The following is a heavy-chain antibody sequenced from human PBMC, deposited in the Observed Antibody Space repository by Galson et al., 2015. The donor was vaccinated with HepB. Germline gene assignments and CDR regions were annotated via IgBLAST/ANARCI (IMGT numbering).Heavy chain of an antibody. Sequence: SLRLSCAASGFTFSSYSMNWVRQAPGKGLEWVSYISSSSSTIYYADSVKGRFTISRDNAKNSLYLQMNSLRAEDTAVYYCARDWGVATFWGDYYYYGMDVWGQGTTVTVSS. CDR3: ARDWGVATFWGDYYYYGMDV. D-gene: IGHD3-16*01. J-gene: IGHJ6*02. CDR2: ISSSSSTI. CDR1: GFTFSSYS. V-gene: IGHV3-48*04.